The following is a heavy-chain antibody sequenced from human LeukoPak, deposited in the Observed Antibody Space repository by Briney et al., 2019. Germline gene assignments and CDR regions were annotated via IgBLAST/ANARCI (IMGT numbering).Heavy chain of an antibody. J-gene: IGHJ3*01. CDR2: ISGNGRNT. D-gene: IGHD6-19*01. V-gene: IGHV3-64*01. CDR1: GFTFSTYA. CDR3: ARVSSSGWYAFDF. Sequence: GGSLRLSCAASGFTFSTYAIYWVRQAPGKGLEYVSGISGNGRNTYYGNSVKGRFTISRDNSKNTLYLQMGSLRAEDMGVYYCARVSSSGWYAFDFWGQGTKVTVSS.